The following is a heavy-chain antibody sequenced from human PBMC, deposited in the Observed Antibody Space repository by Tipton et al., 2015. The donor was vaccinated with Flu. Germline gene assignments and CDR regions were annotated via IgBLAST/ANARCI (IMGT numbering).Heavy chain of an antibody. Sequence: TLSLTCTVSGASIRSGGYYWSWIRQHPGKGLEWIGYIYYSGSTNYNPSLKSRVTISVDTSKNQFSLKLSSVTAADTAVYYCARGSWAVFGVAEDAFDIWGQGTMVTVSS. CDR1: GASIRSGGYY. CDR2: IYYSGST. CDR3: ARGSWAVFGVAEDAFDI. D-gene: IGHD3-3*01. V-gene: IGHV4-61*08. J-gene: IGHJ3*02.